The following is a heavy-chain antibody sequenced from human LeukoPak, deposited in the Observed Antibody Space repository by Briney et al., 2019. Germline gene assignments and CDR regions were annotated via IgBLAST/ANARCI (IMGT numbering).Heavy chain of an antibody. D-gene: IGHD5-12*01. Sequence: GGSLRLSCAASGFTFSSYSMNWVRQAPGKGLEWVSSISSRSTYIYHADSVKGRFTISRDNAKNSLFLQMNSLRAEDTAVYYCAKDRYSGYDPKNYFDYWGQGTLVTVSS. V-gene: IGHV3-21*01. CDR2: ISSRSTYI. CDR1: GFTFSSYS. J-gene: IGHJ4*02. CDR3: AKDRYSGYDPKNYFDY.